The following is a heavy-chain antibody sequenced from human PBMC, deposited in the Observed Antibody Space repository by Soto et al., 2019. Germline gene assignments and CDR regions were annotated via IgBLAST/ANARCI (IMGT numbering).Heavy chain of an antibody. CDR2: IYYSGST. CDR1: GGPISSYY. Sequence: PWGTLSLTRTVSGGPISSYYWSWVLQPPGKGLEWIGYIYYSGSTNYNPSLKSRVTISVDTSKNQFSLKLSSVTAADTAVYYCARGGKYCTNGVCSFYGMDVWGHGTTVTVSS. D-gene: IGHD2-8*01. CDR3: ARGGKYCTNGVCSFYGMDV. V-gene: IGHV4-59*08. J-gene: IGHJ6*02.